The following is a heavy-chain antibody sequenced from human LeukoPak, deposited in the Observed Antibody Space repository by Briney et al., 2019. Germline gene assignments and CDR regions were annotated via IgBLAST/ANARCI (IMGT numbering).Heavy chain of an antibody. J-gene: IGHJ4*02. CDR3: ARSQSSSLIDY. Sequence: GRSLRLSCAASGFTLSAYGVRCARHAPGRGRGGVAVIGYDGTNKDYADSVKGRFTFSRDNSKNTLYLQMNSLTGEDTAVYYCARSQSSSLIDYWGQGTLVTVSS. D-gene: IGHD6-13*01. CDR2: IGYDGTNK. V-gene: IGHV3-33*01. CDR1: GFTLSAYG.